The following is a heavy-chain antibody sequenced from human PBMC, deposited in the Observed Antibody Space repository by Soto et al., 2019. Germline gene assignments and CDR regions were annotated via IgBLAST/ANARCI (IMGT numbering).Heavy chain of an antibody. Sequence: EVQLVESEGGLVQPGGSLRLSCEASGFIFTTSDMSWVRQAPGKGLEWISSITITGDTTHYADSVKGRFTISRDNSRNTVYLPMNSRRVDARAVYYWGKGGGGDHGYWGQGTLVAVSS. CDR3: GKGGGGDHGY. CDR2: ITITGDTT. J-gene: IGHJ4*02. V-gene: IGHV3-23*04. D-gene: IGHD2-21*02. CDR1: GFIFTTSD.